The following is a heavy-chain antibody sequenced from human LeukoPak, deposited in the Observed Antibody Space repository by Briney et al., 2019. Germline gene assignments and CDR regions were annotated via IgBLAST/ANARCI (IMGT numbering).Heavy chain of an antibody. Sequence: GGSLRLSCAASVLTFSNAWMSWVRQAPGKGLEWVGRIKSKTDGGTTDYAAPVKGRFTISRDDSKNTLYLQMNSLKTEDTAVYYCTTDRSRITMVRGVDQFDYWGQGTLVTVSS. CDR3: TTDRSRITMVRGVDQFDY. V-gene: IGHV3-15*01. D-gene: IGHD3-10*01. CDR2: IKSKTDGGTT. J-gene: IGHJ4*02. CDR1: VLTFSNAW.